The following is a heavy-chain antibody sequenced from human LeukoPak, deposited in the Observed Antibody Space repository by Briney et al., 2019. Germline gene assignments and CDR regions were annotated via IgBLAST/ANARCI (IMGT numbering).Heavy chain of an antibody. V-gene: IGHV1-24*01. D-gene: IGHD1-7*01. J-gene: IGHJ4*02. Sequence: ASVKVSCKVSGYILTELSMHWVRQAPGKGLEWMGGFDPEDGETIYAQKFQGRVTMTEDTSTDTAYMELSSLRSEDTAVYYCATGVLELQRLPRNDYWGQGTLVTVSS. CDR2: FDPEDGET. CDR1: GYILTELS. CDR3: ATGVLELQRLPRNDY.